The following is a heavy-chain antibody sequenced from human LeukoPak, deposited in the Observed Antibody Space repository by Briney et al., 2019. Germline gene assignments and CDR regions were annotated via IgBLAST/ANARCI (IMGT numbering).Heavy chain of an antibody. V-gene: IGHV3-23*01. J-gene: IGHJ6*02. CDR1: GFTFSSYA. D-gene: IGHD2-2*02. CDR3: AKVMGLVVVPAGIGYYYGMDV. Sequence: GGSLRLSCAASGFTFSSYAMSWVRQAPGKGLEWVSAISGSGGSTYYGDSVKGRFTISRDNSKNTLYLQMNSLRAEDMAVYYCAKVMGLVVVPAGIGYYYGMDVWGQGTTVTVSS. CDR2: ISGSGGST.